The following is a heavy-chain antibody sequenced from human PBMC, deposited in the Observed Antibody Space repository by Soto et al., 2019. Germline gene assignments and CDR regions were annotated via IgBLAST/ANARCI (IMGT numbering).Heavy chain of an antibody. Sequence: GGSLRLSCAASGFTFSSYALTWVRQAPGKGLEWIASITGSGTTTFYAGSVKGRFAISRDNSRQMLFLQLNNLRAEDTAVYYCARDLSSGVLRNWFDPWGQGSLVTVSS. CDR1: GFTFSSYA. CDR2: ITGSGTTT. D-gene: IGHD6-25*01. J-gene: IGHJ5*02. CDR3: ARDLSSGVLRNWFDP. V-gene: IGHV3-23*01.